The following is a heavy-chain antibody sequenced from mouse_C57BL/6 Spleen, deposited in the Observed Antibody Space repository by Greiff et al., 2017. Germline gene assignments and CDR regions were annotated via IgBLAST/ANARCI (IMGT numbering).Heavy chain of an antibody. D-gene: IGHD1-1*01. CDR2: IDPSDSYT. CDR3: ASSRITTARFDY. Sequence: QVHVKQPGAELVMPGASVKLSCKASGYTFTSYWMHWVKQRPGQGLEWIGEIDPSDSYTNYNQKFKGKSTLTVDKSSSTAYMQLSSLTSEDSAVYYCASSRITTARFDYWGQGTTLTVSS. V-gene: IGHV1-69*01. CDR1: GYTFTSYW. J-gene: IGHJ2*01.